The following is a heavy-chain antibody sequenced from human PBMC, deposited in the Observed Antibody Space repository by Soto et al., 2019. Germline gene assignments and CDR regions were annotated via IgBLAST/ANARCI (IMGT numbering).Heavy chain of an antibody. CDR2: INSDGTDS. CDR1: GFTFDDNA. CDR3: AKALYYYDSSPLDH. J-gene: IGHJ4*02. Sequence: GGSLRLSCAVSGFTFDDNAMHWVRQAPEKGLEWVSLINSDGTDSYYMDSVRGRFTISRDNGKNSLYLQMDRLRPEDTAFYFCAKALYYYDSSPLDHWGQGTLVTVSS. V-gene: IGHV3-43D*04. D-gene: IGHD3-22*01.